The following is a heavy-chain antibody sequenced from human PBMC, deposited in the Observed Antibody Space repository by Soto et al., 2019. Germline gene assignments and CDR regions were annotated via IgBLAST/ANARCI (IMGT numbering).Heavy chain of an antibody. D-gene: IGHD1-26*01. CDR3: AREGGSGSPDWYFNV. J-gene: IGHJ2*01. V-gene: IGHV3-74*01. Sequence: GGSLRLSCVASGFTFSSHWMHWVRQAPGTGLVWVSRVNTDGSITHYADSVKGRFTISRDNAKNHFSLELSSVTAADTAVYYCAREGGSGSPDWYFNVWGRGTLVTVSS. CDR2: VNTDGSIT. CDR1: GFTFSSHW.